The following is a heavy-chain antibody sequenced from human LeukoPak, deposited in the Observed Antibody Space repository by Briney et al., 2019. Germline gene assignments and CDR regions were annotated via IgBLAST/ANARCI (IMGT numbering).Heavy chain of an antibody. CDR1: GFTFSSYG. Sequence: PGGSLRLSCAASGFTFSSYGMRLVRQAPRKGLEWVSAISGSGVSTYYADSAKGQFTISRDNSKNKQYLQMNSLRAEDTAAYYCEKDAPPVGVPYYYDSSDYWGQGTLVTVSS. V-gene: IGHV3-23*01. CDR2: ISGSGVST. J-gene: IGHJ4*02. CDR3: EKDAPPVGVPYYYDSSDY. D-gene: IGHD3-22*01.